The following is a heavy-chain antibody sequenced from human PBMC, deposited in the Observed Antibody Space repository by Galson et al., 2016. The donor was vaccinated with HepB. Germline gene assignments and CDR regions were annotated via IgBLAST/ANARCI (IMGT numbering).Heavy chain of an antibody. CDR1: GFTFSSYA. V-gene: IGHV3-64D*06. D-gene: IGHD3-9*01. Sequence: SLRLSCAASGFTFSSYAMHWVRQAPGKGLEYVSAISSNGGSTYHADSVKGRFTISRDNSKNTLYLQMSSLRAEDTAVYYCVKDGGDFDWFPPDAFDIWGQGTMVTVSS. J-gene: IGHJ3*02. CDR2: ISSNGGST. CDR3: VKDGGDFDWFPPDAFDI.